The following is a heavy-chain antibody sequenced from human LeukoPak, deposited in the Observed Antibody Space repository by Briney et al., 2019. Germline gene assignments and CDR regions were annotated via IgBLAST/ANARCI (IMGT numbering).Heavy chain of an antibody. J-gene: IGHJ4*02. V-gene: IGHV4-38-2*01. D-gene: IGHD3-22*01. CDR3: ARQSVREINVRRYDGSGSPQDY. CDR1: RYSISSSNW. CDR2: IYYSGST. Sequence: SSDTLSLTCAVSRYSISSSNWWGWIRQPPGKGLEWIGSIYYSGSTYYNPSLKSRVTISVDTSKNQFSLKLSSVTAADTAVYYCARQSVREINVRRYDGSGSPQDYWGQGTLVTVSS.